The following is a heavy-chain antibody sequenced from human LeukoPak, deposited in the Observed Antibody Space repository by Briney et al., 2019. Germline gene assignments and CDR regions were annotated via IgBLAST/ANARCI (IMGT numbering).Heavy chain of an antibody. D-gene: IGHD2-15*01. Sequence: SQTLSLTCTVSGGSISSGGYYWSWIRQHRGKGLEWIGYINYSGSTYYNPSLKSRVTISVDTSKNQFSLKLSSVTAADTAVYYCARDLSFGDPLVEGGNYYYYGMDVRGQGTTVTVSS. CDR3: ARDLSFGDPLVEGGNYYYYGMDV. CDR1: GGSISSGGYY. V-gene: IGHV4-31*03. J-gene: IGHJ6*02. CDR2: INYSGST.